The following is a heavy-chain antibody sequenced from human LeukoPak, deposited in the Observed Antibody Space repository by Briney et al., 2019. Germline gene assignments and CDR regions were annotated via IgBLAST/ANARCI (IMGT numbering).Heavy chain of an antibody. J-gene: IGHJ4*02. CDR3: AKSLSDGYDY. CDR2: ISYDGSYK. Sequence: GGSLRLSCAASGFTFSSYGMHWVRQAPGKGLEWVAVISYDGSYKYYTDSVKGRFTISRDNSKNTLHLQMNSLRADDTAVYYRAKSLSDGYDYWGQGTLVTVSS. D-gene: IGHD6-13*01. V-gene: IGHV3-30*18. CDR1: GFTFSSYG.